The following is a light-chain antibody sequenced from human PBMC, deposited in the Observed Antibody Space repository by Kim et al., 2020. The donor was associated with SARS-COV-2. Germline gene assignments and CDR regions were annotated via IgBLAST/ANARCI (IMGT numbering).Light chain of an antibody. CDR2: KAS. CDR3: QQYKSYPWT. CDR1: RNIATW. V-gene: IGKV1-5*03. Sequence: DIQMTQSPSTLSASIGDRVTITCRASRNIATWVAWYQQKPGEAPRLLIYKASNLKSGVPSRFSGSGSGTEFTLTTDSLQADDLATYYCQQYKSYPWTFGQGTKL. J-gene: IGKJ1*01.